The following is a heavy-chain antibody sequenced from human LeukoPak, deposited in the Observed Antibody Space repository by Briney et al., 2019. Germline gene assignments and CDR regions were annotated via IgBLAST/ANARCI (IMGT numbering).Heavy chain of an antibody. Sequence: GGSLRFSCAASGFTFSSYWMHWVRQAPGKGLVWVSRINSDGSTTNYADSVKGRFTISRDNAKSTLYLQMNSLRAEDTAVYYCARAFGGFDYWGQGTLVTVSS. D-gene: IGHD3-10*01. V-gene: IGHV3-74*01. CDR3: ARAFGGFDY. J-gene: IGHJ4*02. CDR2: INSDGSTT. CDR1: GFTFSSYW.